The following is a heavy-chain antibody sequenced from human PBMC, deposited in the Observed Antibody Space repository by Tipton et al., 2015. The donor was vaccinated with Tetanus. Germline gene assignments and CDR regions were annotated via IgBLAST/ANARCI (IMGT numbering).Heavy chain of an antibody. J-gene: IGHJ5*02. CDR3: ARRRSNTILFFWFAP. V-gene: IGHV5-51*01. CDR2: IHPGESTT. Sequence: MQLVQSGVEVKKPGESLRISCQASGYSFSSYYIAWVRQMPGRGLEWMGFIHPGESTTTYSSSFQGRVTFSAYTSINTAYLHWASLTFSDTASYYCARRRSNTILFFWFAPWGQGSPFSVSS. D-gene: IGHD3-3*01. CDR1: GYSFSSYY.